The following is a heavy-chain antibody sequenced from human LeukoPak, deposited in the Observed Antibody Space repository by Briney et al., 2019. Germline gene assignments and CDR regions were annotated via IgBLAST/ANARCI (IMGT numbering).Heavy chain of an antibody. D-gene: IGHD3-22*01. Sequence: GGSLRLSCAASGFTFSSYGMHWVRQAPGKGLEWVAVIWYDGSNKYYADSVKGRFTISRDNSKNTLYLQTNSLRAEDTAVYYCARGGGHYYDSSGYYFDYWGQGTLVTVSS. V-gene: IGHV3-33*01. J-gene: IGHJ4*02. CDR2: IWYDGSNK. CDR3: ARGGGHYYDSSGYYFDY. CDR1: GFTFSSYG.